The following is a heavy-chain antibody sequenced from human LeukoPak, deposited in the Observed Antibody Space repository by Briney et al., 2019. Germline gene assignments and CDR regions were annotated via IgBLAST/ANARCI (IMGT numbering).Heavy chain of an antibody. D-gene: IGHD4-17*01. CDR2: IYYSGIP. CDR3: ARLRSYGDYLRPDWFYFDY. J-gene: IGHJ4*02. CDR1: GDSINSGSYY. Sequence: PSETLSLTCTVSGDSINSGSYYWGWIRQPPGEGLEWIGNIYYSGIPYSNPSLKSRVTLSVDTSKNQFSLKVSSLTAADTAVYYCARLRSYGDYLRPDWFYFDYWGQGTLVTVSS. V-gene: IGHV4-39*01.